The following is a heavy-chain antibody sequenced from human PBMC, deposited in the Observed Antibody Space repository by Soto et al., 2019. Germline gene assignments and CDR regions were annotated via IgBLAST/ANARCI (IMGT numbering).Heavy chain of an antibody. Sequence: GASVKVSCKASGYTFSSYDMNWVRQAPGQGLEWMGWMNPNSGNTGHAQKFQGRITMTRNTSISTAYLELRSLRSEDTAVYYCARGAVYSSNWYWFGPWGQGTLVTVSS. CDR2: MNPNSGNT. J-gene: IGHJ5*02. V-gene: IGHV1-8*01. D-gene: IGHD6-13*01. CDR1: GYTFSSYD. CDR3: ARGAVYSSNWYWFGP.